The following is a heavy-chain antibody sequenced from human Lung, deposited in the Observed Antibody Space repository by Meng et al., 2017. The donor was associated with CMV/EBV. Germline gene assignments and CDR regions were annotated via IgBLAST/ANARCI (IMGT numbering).Heavy chain of an antibody. Sequence: GESXKISCAASGFSFTEYGMHWVRQTPDKGLEWVAFIRMDESDKFYGASVKGRFTISRDMSRKTLFLQMNSLRTDDTGVYYCAKDDPVVAIWGQGTLVTVS. D-gene: IGHD4-23*01. CDR3: AKDDPVVAI. CDR1: GFSFTEYG. V-gene: IGHV3-30*02. J-gene: IGHJ4*02. CDR2: IRMDESDK.